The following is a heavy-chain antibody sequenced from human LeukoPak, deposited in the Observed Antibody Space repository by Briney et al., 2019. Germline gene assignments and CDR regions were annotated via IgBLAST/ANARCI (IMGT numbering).Heavy chain of an antibody. CDR3: ARWEDWFDP. V-gene: IGHV4-34*01. CDR1: GGSFSGYY. D-gene: IGHD1-26*01. J-gene: IGHJ5*02. Sequence: SETLSLTCAVYGGSFSGYYWSWIRQPPGKGLEWIGEINHSGSTYYNPSLKSRVTMSVDTSKNQFSLKLSSVTAVDTAVYYCARWEDWFDPWGQGTLVTVSS. CDR2: INHSGST.